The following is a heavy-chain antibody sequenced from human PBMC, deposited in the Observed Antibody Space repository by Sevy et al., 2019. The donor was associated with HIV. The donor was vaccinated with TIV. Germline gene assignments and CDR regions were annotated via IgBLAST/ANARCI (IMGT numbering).Heavy chain of an antibody. CDR2: IRYDGSDK. J-gene: IGHJ4*02. Sequence: GGSLRLSCTASGFTFSNFGMHWVRQVPGKGLEWVTFIRYDGSDKYYAASVKGRFTISRDDFMNTLYMQMDSLRAEDKASYYCGKDLAGPSRRNFYYWGQGTLVTVSS. CDR3: GKDLAGPSRRNFYY. V-gene: IGHV3-30*02. D-gene: IGHD2-2*01. CDR1: GFTFSNFG.